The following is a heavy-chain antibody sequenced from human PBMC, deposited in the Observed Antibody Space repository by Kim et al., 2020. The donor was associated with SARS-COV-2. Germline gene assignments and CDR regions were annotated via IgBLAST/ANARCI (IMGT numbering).Heavy chain of an antibody. J-gene: IGHJ3*02. V-gene: IGHV3-23*01. Sequence: GGSLRLSCAASGFTFSSYAMSWVRQAPGKGLECVSAISGSGGSTYYADSVKGRFTISRDNSKNTLYLQMNSLRAEDTAVYYCAKSLLVGRITIDQTDAFDIWGQGTMVTVSS. CDR1: GFTFSSYA. CDR3: AKSLLVGRITIDQTDAFDI. D-gene: IGHD3-10*01. CDR2: ISGSGGST.